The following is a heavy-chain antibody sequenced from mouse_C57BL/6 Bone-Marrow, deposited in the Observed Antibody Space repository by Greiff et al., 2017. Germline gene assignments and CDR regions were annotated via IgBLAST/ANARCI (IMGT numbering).Heavy chain of an antibody. D-gene: IGHD2-3*01. CDR2: INPGSGGT. CDR3: ARWSPFYDGSRY. CDR1: GYAFTNYL. J-gene: IGHJ2*01. V-gene: IGHV1-54*01. Sequence: VKLQQSGAELVRPGTSVKVSCKASGYAFTNYLIEWVKQRPGQGLEWIGVINPGSGGTNYNEKFKGKATLTADKSSSTAYMQLSSLTSEDSAVYFCARWSPFYDGSRYWGQGTTLTVSS.